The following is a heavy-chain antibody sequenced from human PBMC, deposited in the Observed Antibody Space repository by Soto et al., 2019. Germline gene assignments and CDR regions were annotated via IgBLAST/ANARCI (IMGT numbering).Heavy chain of an antibody. J-gene: IGHJ6*02. CDR1: GFTFRGNA. CDR2: LPYDGSKK. V-gene: IGHV3-30-3*01. CDR3: ARDDCSGGSCSPGYYYGMDV. Sequence: QVQLVESGGGGVKPGRSRRPSCEASGFTFRGNAWHWVRQAQAKGRGWVPVLPYDGSKKYNEDSGKGRFTISRDNSKNTLYLQMNSLRAEDTAVYYCARDDCSGGSCSPGYYYGMDVWGQGTTVTVPS. D-gene: IGHD2-15*01.